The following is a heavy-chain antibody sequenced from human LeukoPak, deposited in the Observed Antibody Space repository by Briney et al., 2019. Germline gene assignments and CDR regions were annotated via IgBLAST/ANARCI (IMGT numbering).Heavy chain of an antibody. Sequence: SETLSLTCAVYGGSFSGYYWSWIRQPPGKGLEWIGEINHSGSTNYNPSLKSRVTISVDTSKNQFSLKLSSVTAADTAVYYCARDYYGSGNLMHYYYGMDVWGQGTTVTVSS. CDR1: GGSFSGYY. CDR3: ARDYYGSGNLMHYYYGMDV. V-gene: IGHV4-34*01. J-gene: IGHJ6*02. CDR2: INHSGST. D-gene: IGHD3-10*01.